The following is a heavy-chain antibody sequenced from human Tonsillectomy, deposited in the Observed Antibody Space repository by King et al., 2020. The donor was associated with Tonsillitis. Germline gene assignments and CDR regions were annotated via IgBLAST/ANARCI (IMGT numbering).Heavy chain of an antibody. Sequence: VQLVQSGGGLVKPGGSLRLSCAASGFTFSSYSMNWVRQAPGKGLEWVSSLSSSSTYVYYADSVKGRFTISRDNAKNSLYLQMNSLRAEDTAVYYCARGSSSMDVWGQGTTVTVPS. J-gene: IGHJ6*02. CDR1: GFTFSSYS. V-gene: IGHV3-21*01. CDR3: ARGSSSMDV. CDR2: LSSSSTYV. D-gene: IGHD3-10*01.